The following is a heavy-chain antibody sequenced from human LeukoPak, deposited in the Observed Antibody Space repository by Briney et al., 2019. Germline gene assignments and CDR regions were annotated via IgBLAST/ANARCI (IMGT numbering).Heavy chain of an antibody. CDR1: GGSISSGGYS. CDR2: IYHSGST. V-gene: IGHV4-30-2*01. CDR3: ARVPYGRGWFDP. J-gene: IGHJ5*02. D-gene: IGHD4-17*01. Sequence: PSQTLSLTCAVSGGSISSGGYSWSWIRQPPGKGLEWIGYIYHSGSTNYNPSLKSRVTISVDTSKNQFSLKLSSVTAADTAVYYCARVPYGRGWFDPWGQGTLVTVSS.